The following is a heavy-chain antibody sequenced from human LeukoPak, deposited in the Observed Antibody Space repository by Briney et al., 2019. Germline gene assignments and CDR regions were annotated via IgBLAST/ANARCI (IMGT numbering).Heavy chain of an antibody. CDR3: ARDMSWFDP. D-gene: IGHD3-16*01. V-gene: IGHV1-24*01. Sequence: ASVKVSCKVSGYTLTELSMHWVRQAPGKGLEWMGGFDPENGETIYAQKFQGRVTMTRDMSTSTVYMELSSLRSEDTAVYYCARDMSWFDPWGQGTLVTVPS. CDR2: FDPENGET. CDR1: GYTLTELS. J-gene: IGHJ5*02.